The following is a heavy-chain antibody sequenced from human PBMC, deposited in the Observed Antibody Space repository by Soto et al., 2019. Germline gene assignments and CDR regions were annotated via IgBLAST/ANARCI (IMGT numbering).Heavy chain of an antibody. CDR1: GGSISSYY. D-gene: IGHD6-6*01. J-gene: IGHJ5*02. CDR3: ARDSLSSIAARRYWFDH. Sequence: SETLSLTCTVSGGSISSYYWSWIRQPPGKGLEWIGYIYYSGSTNYNPSLKSRVTISVDTSKNQFSLKLSSVTAADTAVYYCARDSLSSIAARRYWFDHWGQGTLVTVSS. V-gene: IGHV4-59*01. CDR2: IYYSGST.